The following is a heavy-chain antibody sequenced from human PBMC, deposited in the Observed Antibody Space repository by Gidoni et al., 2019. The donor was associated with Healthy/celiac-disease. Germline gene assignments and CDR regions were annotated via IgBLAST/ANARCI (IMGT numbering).Heavy chain of an antibody. V-gene: IGHV4-39*01. CDR3: ARSKDFDY. Sequence: QLQLQESGPGLVKPSETLSLTCTVSGGSISSSSYYWGWSRQPPGKGLEWIGRIYYSGSTYYNLSLKSRVTISVDTSKNQFSLKLSSVTAADTAVYYCARSKDFDYWGQGTLVTVSS. CDR2: IYYSGST. CDR1: GGSISSSSYY. J-gene: IGHJ4*02.